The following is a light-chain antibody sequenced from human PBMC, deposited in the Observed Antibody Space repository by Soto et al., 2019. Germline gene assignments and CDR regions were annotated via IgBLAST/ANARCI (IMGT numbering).Light chain of an antibody. CDR2: QVS. CDR1: QSLVYSDGNTY. Sequence: DVVMTQSPLSLPVTLGQPASISCRSSQSLVYSDGNTYLNWFHQRPGQSPRRLIYQVSNRDSGVPDRFSGRGSGTDFTLKIRRVEAEDVGVYYWMQGPHWLYAFGQGTQLEIK. CDR3: MQGPHWLYA. V-gene: IGKV2-30*01. J-gene: IGKJ2*01.